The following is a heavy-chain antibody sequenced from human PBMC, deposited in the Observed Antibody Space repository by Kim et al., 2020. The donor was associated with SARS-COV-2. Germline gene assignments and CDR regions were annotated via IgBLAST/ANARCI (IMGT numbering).Heavy chain of an antibody. J-gene: IGHJ4*02. CDR3: ARDQYYYDSSGYYLPSN. D-gene: IGHD3-22*01. CDR2: ISAYNGNT. V-gene: IGHV1-18*04. CDR1: GYTFTSYG. Sequence: ASVKVSCKASGYTFTSYGISWVRQAPGQGLEWMGWISAYNGNTNYAQKLQGRVTMTTDTSTSTAYMELRSLRSDDTAVYYCARDQYYYDSSGYYLPSNWGQGTLVTVSS.